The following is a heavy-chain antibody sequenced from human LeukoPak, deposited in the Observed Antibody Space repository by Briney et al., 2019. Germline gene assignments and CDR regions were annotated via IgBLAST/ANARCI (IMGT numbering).Heavy chain of an antibody. V-gene: IGHV3-30*18. Sequence: PGGSLRLSCAASGFTFSSYGMHWVRQAPGKGLEWVAVISYDGSNKYYADSVKGRFTISRDNSKNTLYLQMNSLRAEDTAVYYCAKDKAMVRGVHGMDVWGQGTTVTVSS. CDR1: GFTFSSYG. CDR2: ISYDGSNK. J-gene: IGHJ6*02. D-gene: IGHD3-10*01. CDR3: AKDKAMVRGVHGMDV.